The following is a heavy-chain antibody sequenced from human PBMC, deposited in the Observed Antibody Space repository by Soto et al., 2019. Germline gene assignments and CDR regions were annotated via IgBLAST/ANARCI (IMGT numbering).Heavy chain of an antibody. D-gene: IGHD3-3*01. CDR1: GFTFSSYA. V-gene: IGHV3-30-3*01. CDR3: ARGVNDFWSGYTPI. Sequence: QVQLVESGGGVVQPGRSLRLSCAASGFTFSSYAMHWVRQAPGKGLEWVAVISHDGSNKYYADSVKGRFTISRDNSKNTLYLQMNSLRAEDTAVYYCARGVNDFWSGYTPIWGQGTLVTVSS. CDR2: ISHDGSNK. J-gene: IGHJ4*02.